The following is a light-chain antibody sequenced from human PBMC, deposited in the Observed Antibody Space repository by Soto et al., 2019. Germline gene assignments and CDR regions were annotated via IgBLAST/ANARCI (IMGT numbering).Light chain of an antibody. CDR3: GTWDSSLSVYV. CDR2: ENN. CDR1: SSNIGNNY. J-gene: IGLJ1*01. Sequence: QSVLTQPPSVSAAPGQKVTISCSGSSSNIGNNYVSWYQQLPGTAPKLPIYENNKRPSGIPDRFSGSKSGTSATLGITGLQTGDEADYYCGTWDSSLSVYVFGTGTKVTVL. V-gene: IGLV1-51*02.